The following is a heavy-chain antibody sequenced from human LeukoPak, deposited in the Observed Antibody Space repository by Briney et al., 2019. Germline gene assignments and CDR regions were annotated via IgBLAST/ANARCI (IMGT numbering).Heavy chain of an antibody. Sequence: GESLEISCKGSGYTFTTYWIGWVRQMPGKGLEWIGLRNPADSDTRYSPSFQGQVTISVDKSISTAYLEWSSLKASDTAMYYCARQQYISSWYVAPFDYWDQGTLVTVSS. J-gene: IGHJ4*02. CDR2: RNPADSDT. CDR1: GYTFTTYW. V-gene: IGHV5-51*01. D-gene: IGHD6-13*01. CDR3: ARQQYISSWYVAPFDY.